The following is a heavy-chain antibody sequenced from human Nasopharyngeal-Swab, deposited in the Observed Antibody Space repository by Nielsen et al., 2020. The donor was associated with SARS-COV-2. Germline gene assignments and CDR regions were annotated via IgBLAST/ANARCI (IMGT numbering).Heavy chain of an antibody. CDR1: GGSISSNNW. CDR3: ARGEYDILTGYYTFDY. D-gene: IGHD3-9*01. Sequence: SQTLSLTCAVSGGSISSNNWWSWVRQPPGKGLEWIGALYHSGSTNYSPSLKSRVTVSVDKSKNQFSLKLSSVTAADTAVYYCARGEYDILTGYYTFDYWGQGTLVTVSS. V-gene: IGHV4-4*02. J-gene: IGHJ4*02. CDR2: LYHSGST.